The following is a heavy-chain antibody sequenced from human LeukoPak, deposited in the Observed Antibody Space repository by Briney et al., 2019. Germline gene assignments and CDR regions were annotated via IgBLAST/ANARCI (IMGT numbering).Heavy chain of an antibody. CDR1: GFTFSSYA. J-gene: IGHJ4*02. V-gene: IGHV3-64D*06. CDR2: ISSNGGST. Sequence: GGSLRLSCSASGFTFSSYAMHWVRQAPGKGLEYVSAISSNGGSTYYADSVKGRFTISRDNSKSTLYLQMSSLRAEDTAVYYCVKVGYSYGWGPFDYWGQGTLVTVSS. D-gene: IGHD5-18*01. CDR3: VKVGYSYGWGPFDY.